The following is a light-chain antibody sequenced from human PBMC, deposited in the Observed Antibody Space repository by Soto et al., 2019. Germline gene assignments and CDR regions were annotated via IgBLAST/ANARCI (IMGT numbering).Light chain of an antibody. CDR1: QSVSSN. CDR2: DSS. J-gene: IGKJ5*01. CDR3: QQYDNWTIT. Sequence: EIVMTQSPATLSVSPGERSTLSCRASQSVSSNLAWYQQKPGQAPRLIIYDSSTRAIGIPTKFTGSRSGTEFTLTISSLRSEDLAVYDCQQYDNWTITVGQGTRLEIK. V-gene: IGKV3-15*01.